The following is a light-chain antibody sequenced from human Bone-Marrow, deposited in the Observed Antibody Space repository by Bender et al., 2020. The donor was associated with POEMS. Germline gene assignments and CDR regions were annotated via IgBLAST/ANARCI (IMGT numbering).Light chain of an antibody. Sequence: QSVLTQPPSASGTPGQRVTISCSGSSPKFRSYPVNWYQQLPGAAPKLVIFNNSQRPSGVPDRFSGSNSGTSASLAISGLLSDDEADFYCATWDDSLNGWVFGGGTKLTVL. J-gene: IGLJ3*02. CDR1: SPKFRSYP. V-gene: IGLV1-44*01. CDR2: NNS. CDR3: ATWDDSLNGWV.